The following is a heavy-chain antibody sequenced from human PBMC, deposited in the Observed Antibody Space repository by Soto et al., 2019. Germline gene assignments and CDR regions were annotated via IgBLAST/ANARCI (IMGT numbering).Heavy chain of an antibody. D-gene: IGHD1-20*01. Sequence: ASGKLACNASGYTFASYCISWVRQAPGQGLEWMGWISAYNGNTNYEQKLQGRVTMTTDTSTSTAYMELRSLRSDDTAVYYCARANWNEDYWGQGTLVTVS. V-gene: IGHV1-18*01. J-gene: IGHJ4*02. CDR1: GYTFASYC. CDR3: ARANWNEDY. CDR2: ISAYNGNT.